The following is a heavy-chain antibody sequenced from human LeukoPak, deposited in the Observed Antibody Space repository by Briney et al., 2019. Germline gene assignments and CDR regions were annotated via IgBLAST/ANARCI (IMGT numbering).Heavy chain of an antibody. V-gene: IGHV3-15*01. J-gene: IGHJ5*02. CDR1: GFTFSNAW. CDR2: IKSKTDGGTT. Sequence: GGSLRLSCAASGFTFSNAWMSWVRQAPGKGLEWVGRIKSKTDGGTTDYAAPVKGRFTISRDDSKNTLYLQMNSLKTEDTAVYYCTTNLGLWFGVFDPWGQGTLVTVSS. D-gene: IGHD3-10*01. CDR3: TTNLGLWFGVFDP.